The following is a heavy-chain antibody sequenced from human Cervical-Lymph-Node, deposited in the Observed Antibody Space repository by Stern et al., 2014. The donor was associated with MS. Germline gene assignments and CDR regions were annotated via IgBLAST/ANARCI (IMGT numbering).Heavy chain of an antibody. V-gene: IGHV3-74*02. J-gene: IGHJ4*02. CDR3: ATASSGWWK. CDR2: INSDGSTI. CDR1: GFTFSNYW. Sequence: EVQLEESGGGLVHPGGSLRLSCVASGFTFSNYWMHWVRQAPGKGLVWVSRINSDGSTITYADSVRGRFTISRDNAKNTLDLQMNSLRDEDTAVYYCATASSGWWKWGQGTLVTVSS. D-gene: IGHD6-19*01.